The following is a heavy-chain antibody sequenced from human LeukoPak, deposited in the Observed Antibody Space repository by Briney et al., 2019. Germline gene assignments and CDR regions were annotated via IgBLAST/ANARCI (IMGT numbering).Heavy chain of an antibody. CDR3: ARADGYCRSTSCYDLDY. V-gene: IGHV1-8*01. Sequence: APVKVSCKASGYTFTSYDINWVRQATGQGLEWMGWMNPNSGNTGYAQKFQGRVTMTRNTSISTAYMEVSSLGSEDTAVYYCARADGYCRSTSCYDLDYWGQGTLVTVSS. J-gene: IGHJ4*02. CDR2: MNPNSGNT. D-gene: IGHD2-2*03. CDR1: GYTFTSYD.